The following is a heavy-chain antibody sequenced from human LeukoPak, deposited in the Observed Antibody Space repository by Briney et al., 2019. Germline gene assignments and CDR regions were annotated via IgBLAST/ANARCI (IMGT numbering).Heavy chain of an antibody. CDR2: IYYSGST. V-gene: IGHV4-31*03. CDR1: GGSVSSGGYY. Sequence: PSETLSLTCTVSGGSVSSGGYYWSWIRQHPGKGLEWIGYIYYSGSTYYNPSLKSRVTISVDTSKNQFSLKLSSVTAADTAVYYCARVLRGGIDYWGQGTLVTVSS. CDR3: ARVLRGGIDY. D-gene: IGHD3-10*01. J-gene: IGHJ4*02.